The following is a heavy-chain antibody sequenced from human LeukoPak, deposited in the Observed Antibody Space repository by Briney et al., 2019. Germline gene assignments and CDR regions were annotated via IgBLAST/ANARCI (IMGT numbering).Heavy chain of an antibody. D-gene: IGHD2-2*02. CDR1: GLTVSSNC. J-gene: IGHJ4*02. CDR2: ISGSAGTT. CDR3: AKARTDCSSTSCYIDY. V-gene: IGHV3-23*01. Sequence: GGSLRLSCAASGLTVSSNCMSWVRQAPGKGLEWVSGISGSAGTTYYADSVKGRFTISRDNSKNTLFLQMNSLRAEDTAVYYCAKARTDCSSTSCYIDYWGQGTLVTVSS.